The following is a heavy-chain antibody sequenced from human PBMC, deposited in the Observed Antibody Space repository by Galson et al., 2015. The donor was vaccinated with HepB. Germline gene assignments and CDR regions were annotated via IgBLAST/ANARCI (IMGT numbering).Heavy chain of an antibody. D-gene: IGHD5-18*01. Sequence: SLRLSCAASGFTFSSHTITWVRQAPGKGLEWVSAINAGGATTTYADSVKGRFTISRDNSKSTLYLQMNSLRAEDTAVYYCAKDRGYSYGYCQDYWGQGTLVTVSS. V-gene: IGHV3-23*01. CDR2: INAGGATT. CDR3: AKDRGYSYGYCQDY. J-gene: IGHJ4*02. CDR1: GFTFSSHT.